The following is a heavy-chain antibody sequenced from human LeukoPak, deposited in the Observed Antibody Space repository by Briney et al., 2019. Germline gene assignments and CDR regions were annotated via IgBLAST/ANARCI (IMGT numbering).Heavy chain of an antibody. CDR1: GFTSSSYA. D-gene: IGHD6-13*01. V-gene: IGHV3-23*01. CDR3: ANVKARGKAGTFDY. Sequence: GGSLRLSCAASGFTSSSYAMSWVRQAPRHGLEWVSAISGIGGSTYYADSVKGRFTISRDNAKTTLYLQMNSRRAEDTAVYYCANVKARGKAGTFDYWGQGTLVTVSS. CDR2: ISGIGGST. J-gene: IGHJ4*02.